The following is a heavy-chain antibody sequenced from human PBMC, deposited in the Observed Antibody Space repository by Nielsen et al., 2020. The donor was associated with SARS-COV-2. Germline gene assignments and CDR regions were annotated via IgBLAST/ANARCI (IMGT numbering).Heavy chain of an antibody. CDR1: GYTFTNYA. J-gene: IGHJ4*02. Sequence: ASVKVFCKASGYTFTNYAMHWVRQAPGQRLEWMGWINSGNGNTKYSQKFQGRVTITRDTSASTVYMDLRSLKYEDTAVYYCARDPTTVNHFDYWGQGTLVTVSS. V-gene: IGHV1-3*01. D-gene: IGHD4-17*01. CDR2: INSGNGNT. CDR3: ARDPTTVNHFDY.